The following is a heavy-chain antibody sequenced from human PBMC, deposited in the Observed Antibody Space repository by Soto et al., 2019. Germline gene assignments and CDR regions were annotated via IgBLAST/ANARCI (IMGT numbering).Heavy chain of an antibody. CDR3: AKDSTGSSDIAGY. CDR2: ISDSGGST. J-gene: IGHJ4*02. CDR1: GFTFSSYA. V-gene: IGHV3-23*01. Sequence: EVQLLESGGGLVQPGGSLRLSCAASGFTFSSYAMSWVRQAPGKGLEWVSAISDSGGSTYYADSVKGRFTISRDNSKNTLYLQMNSLRAEDTAVYYCAKDSTGSSDIAGYWGQGTLVTVSS. D-gene: IGHD6-6*01.